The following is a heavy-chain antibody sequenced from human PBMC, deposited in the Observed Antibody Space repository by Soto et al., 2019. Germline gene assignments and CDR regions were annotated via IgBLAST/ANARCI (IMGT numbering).Heavy chain of an antibody. J-gene: IGHJ4*02. CDR1: GYTFTSYG. Sequence: RASVKFSCQASGYTFTSYGISWVRQSPGQGLEWMGWISAYNGNTNYAQKLQGRVTMTTDTSTSTAYMELRSLRSDDTAVYYCARGDDSSGYYFYWGQGILVPVSS. D-gene: IGHD3-22*01. CDR2: ISAYNGNT. CDR3: ARGDDSSGYYFY. V-gene: IGHV1-18*04.